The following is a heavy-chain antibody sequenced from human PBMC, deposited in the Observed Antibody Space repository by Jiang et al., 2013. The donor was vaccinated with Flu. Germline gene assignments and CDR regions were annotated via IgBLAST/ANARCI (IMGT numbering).Heavy chain of an antibody. V-gene: IGHV3-9*01. D-gene: IGHD2-2*01. J-gene: IGHJ4*02. Sequence: ADSVKGRFTISRDNAKNSLYLQMNSLRAEDTALYYCAKDIGGYCSSTSCLWGFDYWGQGTLVTVSS. CDR3: AKDIGGYCSSTSCLWGFDY.